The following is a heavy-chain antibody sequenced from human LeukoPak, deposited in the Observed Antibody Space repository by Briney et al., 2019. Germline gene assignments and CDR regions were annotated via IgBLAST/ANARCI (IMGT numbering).Heavy chain of an antibody. D-gene: IGHD3-9*01. V-gene: IGHV3-21*01. Sequence: GGSLRLSCAASGFTFSSYSMNWVRQAPGKGLEWVSSISSSSRYIYYADSVKGRFTISRDNAKNSLYLQMNSLRAEDTAVYYCASSPNDILTGYPAGYWGRGTLVTVSS. CDR3: ASSPNDILTGYPAGY. J-gene: IGHJ4*02. CDR2: ISSSSRYI. CDR1: GFTFSSYS.